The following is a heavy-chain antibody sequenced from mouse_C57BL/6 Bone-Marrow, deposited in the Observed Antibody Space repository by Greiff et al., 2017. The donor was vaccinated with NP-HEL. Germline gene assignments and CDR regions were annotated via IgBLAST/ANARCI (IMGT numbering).Heavy chain of an antibody. V-gene: IGHV5-9-1*02. D-gene: IGHD2-3*01. Sequence: EVKVEESGEGLVKPGGSLKLSCAASGFTFSSYAMSWVRQTPEKRLEWVAYISSGGDYIYYADTVKGRFTISRDNARNTLYLQMSSLKSEDTAMYYCTSDGYYVRYGMDYWGQGTSVTVSS. CDR2: ISSGGDYI. CDR3: TSDGYYVRYGMDY. J-gene: IGHJ4*01. CDR1: GFTFSSYA.